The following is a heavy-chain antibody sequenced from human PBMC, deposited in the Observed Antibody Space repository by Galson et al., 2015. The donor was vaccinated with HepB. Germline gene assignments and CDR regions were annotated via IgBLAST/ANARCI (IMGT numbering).Heavy chain of an antibody. Sequence: SVTVSCKASAVTANNYDITWARQATGQRLEWMGWINPDSGDTGFAQEFRGRVSMTRDTSITTVYLDLRSLTSDDTGIYYCVQYIGYRYGLKWGQGTPVTVSS. CDR3: VQYIGYRYGLK. J-gene: IGHJ1*01. V-gene: IGHV1-8*01. CDR1: AVTANNYD. CDR2: INPDSGDT. D-gene: IGHD3-16*02.